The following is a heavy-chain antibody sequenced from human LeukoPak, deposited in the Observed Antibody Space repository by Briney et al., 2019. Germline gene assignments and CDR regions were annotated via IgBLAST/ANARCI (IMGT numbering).Heavy chain of an antibody. J-gene: IGHJ4*02. CDR3: ARAVGSFDWLPLFDY. V-gene: IGHV4-38-2*02. CDR2: IYHSGIT. Sequence: SETLSLTCTVSGYSIRSGFYWGWIRQPPGKGLEWIGNIYHSGITYYTPSLRSRVTISVDTSKNQFYLKLSSVTATDTAVYYCARAVGSFDWLPLFDYWGQGALVTVSS. CDR1: GYSIRSGFY. D-gene: IGHD3-9*01.